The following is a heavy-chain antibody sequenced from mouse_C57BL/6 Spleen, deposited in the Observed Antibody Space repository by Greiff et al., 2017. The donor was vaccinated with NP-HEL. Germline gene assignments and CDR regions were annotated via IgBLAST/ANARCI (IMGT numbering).Heavy chain of an antibody. CDR3: ARRSSYDYFDY. CDR2: IYPGDGDT. Sequence: VQLQESGAELVKPGASVKISCKASGYAFSSYWMNWVKQRPGKGLEWIGQIYPGDGDTNYNGKFKGKATLTADKSSSTAYMQLSSLTSEDSAVYFCARRSSYDYFDYWGQGTTLTVSS. D-gene: IGHD1-1*01. J-gene: IGHJ2*01. V-gene: IGHV1-80*01. CDR1: GYAFSSYW.